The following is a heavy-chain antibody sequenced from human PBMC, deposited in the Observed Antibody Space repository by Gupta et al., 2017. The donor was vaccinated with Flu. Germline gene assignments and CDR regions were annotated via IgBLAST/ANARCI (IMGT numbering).Heavy chain of an antibody. J-gene: IGHJ3*02. CDR2: ISYDGSNK. V-gene: IGHV3-30*18. CDR1: GFTFSRYG. D-gene: IGHD2-2*01. Sequence: QVQMVESGGGVVQPGMSLRLSCAASGFTFSRYGMPWVRRAPGKGLEWVAVISYDGSNKYYADSVKGRFTISRDNSKNTLYLQMNSLRAEDTAVYYCAKKRGKYQLLGAFDIWGQGTMVTVSS. CDR3: AKKRGKYQLLGAFDI.